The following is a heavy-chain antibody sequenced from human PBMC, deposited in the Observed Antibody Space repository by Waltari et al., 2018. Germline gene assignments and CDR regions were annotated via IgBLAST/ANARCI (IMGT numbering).Heavy chain of an antibody. V-gene: IGHV4-39*01. J-gene: IGHJ4*02. CDR1: GGSISSSSYY. CDR2: IYYSGST. D-gene: IGHD4-17*01. CDR3: ARGAIGVTTYFDY. Sequence: QLQLQESGPGLVKPSETLSLTCPVSGGSISSSSYYWGWIRQPPGKGLEWIGSIYYSGSTYYNPSLKSRVTISVDTSKNQFSLKLSSVTAADTAVYYCARGAIGVTTYFDYWGQGTLVTVSS.